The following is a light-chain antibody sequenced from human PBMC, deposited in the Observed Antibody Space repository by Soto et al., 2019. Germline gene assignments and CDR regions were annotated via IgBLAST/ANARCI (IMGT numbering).Light chain of an antibody. Sequence: DIQMNQSPSSLSASVGDRVTITCRTSQSVSGYLNWYQQEPGKAPKLLIYAASSLQSGVPSRFSGSGSGTEFTLTINSLQPEDFATYYCQQLKSYPWTFGQGTKVDIK. CDR2: AAS. CDR1: QSVSGY. J-gene: IGKJ1*01. V-gene: IGKV1-39*01. CDR3: QQLKSYPWT.